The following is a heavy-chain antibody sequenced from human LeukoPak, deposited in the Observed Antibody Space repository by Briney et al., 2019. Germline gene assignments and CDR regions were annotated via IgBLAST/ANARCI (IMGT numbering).Heavy chain of an antibody. D-gene: IGHD6-19*01. CDR3: ARNAVAGDYYYYYYMDV. V-gene: IGHV4-39*07. J-gene: IGHJ6*03. Sequence: SETLSLTCTVSGGSISSSSYYWGWIRQPPGKGLEWIGSIYYSGSTYYNPSLKSRVTISVDTSKNQFSLKLSSVTAADTAVYYCARNAVAGDYYYYYYMDVWGKGTTVTISS. CDR2: IYYSGST. CDR1: GGSISSSSYY.